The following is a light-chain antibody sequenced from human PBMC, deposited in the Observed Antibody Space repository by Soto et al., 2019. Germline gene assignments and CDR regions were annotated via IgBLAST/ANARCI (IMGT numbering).Light chain of an antibody. CDR1: QSVSSTY. J-gene: IGKJ4*01. CDR3: QHYGSSRGT. CDR2: GAS. V-gene: IGKV3-20*01. Sequence: EIVLTQSPGTLSLSPGERATLSCRASQSVSSTYLAWYQQKPGQAPELLIYGASTRATGIPDRFSGSGSGTDFTLTISRLEPEDFAVYYCQHYGSSRGTFGGGTKVEIK.